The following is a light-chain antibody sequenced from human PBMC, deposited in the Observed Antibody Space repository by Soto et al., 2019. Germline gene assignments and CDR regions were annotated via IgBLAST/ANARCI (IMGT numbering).Light chain of an antibody. Sequence: DIHMTHSPSTLSASVGDRVTITCRASQSISSWLAWYQQKPGKAPKLLIYDASSLESGVPSRFSGSGSGTEFTLTISSLQPDDFATYYCQQYNSLWTFGQGTKV. CDR1: QSISSW. J-gene: IGKJ1*01. V-gene: IGKV1-5*01. CDR3: QQYNSLWT. CDR2: DAS.